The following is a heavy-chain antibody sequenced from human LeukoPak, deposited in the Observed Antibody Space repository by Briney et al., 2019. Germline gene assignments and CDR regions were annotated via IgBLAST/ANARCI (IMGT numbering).Heavy chain of an antibody. CDR3: AGHHPRNTVDF. CDR1: GGSISSYY. Sequence: SETLSLTCTVAGGSISSYYWSWIRQPPGKGLEWIAYISDIGSINYNPSLKSRVTISLDTSKNQFSLKLSSVAAADTAVYYCAGHHPRNTVDFWGQGTLVTVSS. J-gene: IGHJ4*02. CDR2: ISDIGSI. V-gene: IGHV4-59*08. D-gene: IGHD2/OR15-2a*01.